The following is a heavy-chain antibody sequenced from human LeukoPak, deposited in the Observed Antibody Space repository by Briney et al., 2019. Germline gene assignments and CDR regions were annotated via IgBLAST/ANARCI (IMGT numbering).Heavy chain of an antibody. J-gene: IGHJ5*02. V-gene: IGHV4-59*01. CDR3: ARGRSYFWFDP. D-gene: IGHD1-26*01. CDR2: IYYSGST. Sequence: ETLSLTCTVSGGSISSYYWSWIRQPPGKGLEWIGYIYYSGSTNYNPSLKSRVTISIDTSKNQFSLKLSSVTAADTAVYFCARGRSYFWFDPWGQGTLVTVSS. CDR1: GGSISSYY.